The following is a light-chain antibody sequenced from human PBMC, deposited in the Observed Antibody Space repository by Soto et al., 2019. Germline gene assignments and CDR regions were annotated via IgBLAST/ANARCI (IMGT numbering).Light chain of an antibody. Sequence: EILMTQSPATLSVSPGERATLSCRASQSVRSNLACYQQKPGQAPRVLIYGASIRATGIPARFSGSGSGTEFTLTISSLQSEDFAVYYCQQYENWPPITFGQGTRLEIK. J-gene: IGKJ5*01. CDR2: GAS. CDR1: QSVRSN. CDR3: QQYENWPPIT. V-gene: IGKV3-15*01.